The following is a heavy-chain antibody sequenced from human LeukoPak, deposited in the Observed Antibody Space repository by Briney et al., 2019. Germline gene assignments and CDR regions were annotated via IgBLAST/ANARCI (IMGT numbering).Heavy chain of an antibody. D-gene: IGHD2-2*01. Sequence: GGSLRLSCAASGFTFSSYAMHWVRQAPGKGLEWVAVISYDGSNKYYADSVKGRFTISRDNSKNTLYLQMNSLRAEDTAVYYCARVQCSSTSCYRSWFDPWGQGTLVTVSS. J-gene: IGHJ5*02. CDR3: ARVQCSSTSCYRSWFDP. V-gene: IGHV3-30*04. CDR1: GFTFSSYA. CDR2: ISYDGSNK.